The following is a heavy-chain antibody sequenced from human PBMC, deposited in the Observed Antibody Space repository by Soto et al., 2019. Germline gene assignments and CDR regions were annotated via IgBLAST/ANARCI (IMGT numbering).Heavy chain of an antibody. CDR2: IHHSGST. D-gene: IGHD5-12*01. Sequence: QVQLQESGPGLVKPSGTLSLTCAVSGGSVTISNWWSWVRQTPGKGLEWIGQIHHSGSTNYNPSLTSRVTISVDKSKNQCSLEMKSVTAADTAVYYCARGGYDFYMDVWGKGTTVTVSS. CDR3: ARGGYDFYMDV. CDR1: GGSVTISNW. J-gene: IGHJ6*03. V-gene: IGHV4-4*02.